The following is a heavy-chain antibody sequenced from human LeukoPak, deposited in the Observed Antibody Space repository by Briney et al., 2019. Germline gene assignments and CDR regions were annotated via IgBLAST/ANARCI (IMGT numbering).Heavy chain of an antibody. CDR1: GFTFSNYN. V-gene: IGHV3-48*01. D-gene: IGHD6-19*01. CDR2: ISSGSSTI. Sequence: GGSLRLSCAASGFTFSNYNMNWVRQAPGKGLEWVSYISSGSSTIYYADSVKGRFTISRDNAKNPLYLQMNSLRAEDTAVYYCARGRAVAANYYFDYWGQGTLVTVSS. J-gene: IGHJ4*02. CDR3: ARGRAVAANYYFDY.